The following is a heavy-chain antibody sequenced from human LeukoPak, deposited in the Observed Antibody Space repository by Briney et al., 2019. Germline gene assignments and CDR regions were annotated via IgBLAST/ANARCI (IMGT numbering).Heavy chain of an antibody. CDR3: ARDQVGLGAARPPNYYYYYMDV. J-gene: IGHJ6*03. CDR2: IIPIFGTA. CDR1: GYTFTSYP. V-gene: IGHV1-69*05. D-gene: IGHD6-6*01. Sequence: SVKVSCKASGYTFTSYPMSWVRQAPGQGLEWMGGIIPIFGTANYAQKFQGRVTITTDESTSTAYMELSSLRSEDTAVYYCARDQVGLGAARPPNYYYYYMDVWGKGTTVTVSS.